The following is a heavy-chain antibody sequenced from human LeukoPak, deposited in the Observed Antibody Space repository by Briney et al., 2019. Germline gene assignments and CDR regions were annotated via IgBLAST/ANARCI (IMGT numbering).Heavy chain of an antibody. V-gene: IGHV3-30*01. D-gene: IGHD1-1*01. Sequence: QTGRSLRLSCAASGFTFSSYAMHWVRQAPGKGLEWVAVISYDGSNKYYADSVKGRLTISRDNSKNTLYLQMNSLRAEDTAVYYCGRALWNDIDYWGQGTLVTVSS. CDR2: ISYDGSNK. CDR1: GFTFSSYA. CDR3: GRALWNDIDY. J-gene: IGHJ4*02.